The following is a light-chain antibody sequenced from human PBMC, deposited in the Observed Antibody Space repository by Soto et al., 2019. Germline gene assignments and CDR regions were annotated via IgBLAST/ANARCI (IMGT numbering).Light chain of an antibody. CDR1: SSNIGAGYD. V-gene: IGLV1-40*01. CDR2: GDS. Sequence: QSALTQPPSVSGAPGQRVTISCTGSSSNIGAGYDVNWYQQLPETAPKLLIFGDSNRPSGVPDRFSGSKSGTSASLVITGLQADDEADYYCQSNDNGLSGSDVFGTGTKVTV. J-gene: IGLJ1*01. CDR3: QSNDNGLSGSDV.